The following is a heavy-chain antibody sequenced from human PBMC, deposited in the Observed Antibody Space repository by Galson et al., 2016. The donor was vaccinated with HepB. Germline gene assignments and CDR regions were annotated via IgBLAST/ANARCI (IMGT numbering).Heavy chain of an antibody. V-gene: IGHV3-21*01. D-gene: IGHD4-11*01. CDR2: ISSSSSSI. Sequence: SLRLSCAASGFTFSSYSMIWVRQAPGKGLEWVSFISSSSSSIYYADSVKGRFTVSRDNAKNSLFLQVNGLRAEDTAIYYCASRYSSPFIWDLFDYWGQGTLVTVSS. CDR3: ASRYSSPFIWDLFDY. J-gene: IGHJ4*02. CDR1: GFTFSSYS.